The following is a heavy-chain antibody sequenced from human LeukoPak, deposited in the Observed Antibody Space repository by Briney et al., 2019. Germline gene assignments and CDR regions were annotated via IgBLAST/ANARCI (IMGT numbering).Heavy chain of an antibody. CDR1: GGSISSGDYY. CDR3: ARYCSSTSCFFDAFDI. V-gene: IGHV4-30-4*08. D-gene: IGHD2-2*01. Sequence: SQTLSLTCTVSGGSISSGDYYWSWIRQPPGKGLEWIGYIYYSGSTYYHPSLKSRVTLSVDTSKHQFSLKLSSVTAADTAAYYCARYCSSTSCFFDAFDIWGQGTVVTVSS. J-gene: IGHJ3*02. CDR2: IYYSGST.